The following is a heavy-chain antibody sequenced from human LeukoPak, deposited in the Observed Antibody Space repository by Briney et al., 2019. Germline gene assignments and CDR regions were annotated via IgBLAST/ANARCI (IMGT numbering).Heavy chain of an antibody. V-gene: IGHV4-31*03. CDR3: AREKYYYDSRGYSWSDP. J-gene: IGHJ5*02. D-gene: IGHD3-22*01. Sequence: PSQTLSLTCTVSGGSISSGGYYWSWIRQHPGKGLEWIGYIYYSGSTYYNPSLKSRVTISVATSKNQFSLKLSSVTAADTAVYYCAREKYYYDSRGYSWSDPWGQATLVTVSS. CDR1: GGSISSGGYY. CDR2: IYYSGST.